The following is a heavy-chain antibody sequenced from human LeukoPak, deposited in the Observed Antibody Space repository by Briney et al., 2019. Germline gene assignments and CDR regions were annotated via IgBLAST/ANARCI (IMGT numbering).Heavy chain of an antibody. V-gene: IGHV1-18*01. D-gene: IGHD6-19*01. J-gene: IGHJ4*02. CDR1: GYTFTSYG. Sequence: ASVKVSCKASGYTFTSYGISWVRQAPGQGLEWMGWISAYNGNTNYAQKLQGRVTMTTDTSTSTAYMELRSLRSDDTAVYYCAREIAVACTNYFDYWGQGTLVTVSS. CDR2: ISAYNGNT. CDR3: AREIAVACTNYFDY.